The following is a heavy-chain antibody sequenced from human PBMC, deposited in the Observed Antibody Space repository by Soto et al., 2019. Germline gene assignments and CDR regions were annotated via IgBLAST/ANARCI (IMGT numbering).Heavy chain of an antibody. D-gene: IGHD2-2*01. Sequence: QPGGSLRLSCAASGFTVSNTYMTWVRQPPGKGLECVSVIYTAGGTNYADSVKGRFIISRDNSKNTLYLQMNSLRAEDTAVYYCARALPVAKGGFDPWGQGTLVTASS. V-gene: IGHV3-53*01. J-gene: IGHJ5*02. CDR3: ARALPVAKGGFDP. CDR1: GFTVSNTY. CDR2: IYTAGGT.